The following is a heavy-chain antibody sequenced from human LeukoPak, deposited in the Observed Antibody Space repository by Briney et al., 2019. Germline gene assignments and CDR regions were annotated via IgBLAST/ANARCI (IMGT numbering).Heavy chain of an antibody. CDR1: GGSISSYY. J-gene: IGHJ5*02. D-gene: IGHD1-1*01. V-gene: IGHV4-59*01. Sequence: SETLSLTCTVSGGSISSYYWSWIRQPPGKGLEWIGYIYYSGSTSYNPSLKSRVTISVDTSKNQFSLKLSSVTAADTAVYYCARSIGPTGRYNWFDPWGQGTLVTVSS. CDR3: ARSIGPTGRYNWFDP. CDR2: IYYSGST.